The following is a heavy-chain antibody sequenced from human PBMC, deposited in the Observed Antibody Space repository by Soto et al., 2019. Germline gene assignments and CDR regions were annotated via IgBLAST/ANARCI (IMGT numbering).Heavy chain of an antibody. CDR3: ATHTRDGYNDEYYFDY. Sequence: EVQLVESGGGLVQPGGSLTLSCAASGFTFSGSAMLWVRQASGKGLEWVGRIRTKTNSHATEYPASVKGRFSISRDDSKNTAYLQMNSLKAEDTAVYYCATHTRDGYNDEYYFDYWGRGTLVTVSS. CDR1: GFTFSGSA. CDR2: IRTKTNSHAT. V-gene: IGHV3-73*02. J-gene: IGHJ4*02. D-gene: IGHD2-21*01.